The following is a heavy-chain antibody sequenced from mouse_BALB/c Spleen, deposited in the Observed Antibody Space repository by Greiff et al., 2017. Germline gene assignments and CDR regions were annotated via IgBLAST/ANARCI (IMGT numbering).Heavy chain of an antibody. J-gene: IGHJ3*01. D-gene: IGHD2-14*01. CDR1: GFTFSDYY. V-gene: IGHV5-4*02. CDR3: ARERGYYRYDGFAY. Sequence: EVQVVESGGGLVKPGGSLKLSCAASGFTFSDYYMYWVRQTPEKRLEWVATISDGGSYTYYPDSVKGRFTISRDNAKNNLYLQMSSLKSEDTAMYYCARERGYYRYDGFAYWGQGTLVTVSA. CDR2: ISDGGSYT.